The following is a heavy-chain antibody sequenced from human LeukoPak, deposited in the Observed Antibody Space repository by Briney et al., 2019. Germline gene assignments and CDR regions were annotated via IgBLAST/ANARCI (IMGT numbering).Heavy chain of an antibody. V-gene: IGHV4-38-2*02. CDR3: AEGSISGNSPAWRY. CDR2: IYHSGST. J-gene: IGHJ4*02. D-gene: IGHD4-23*01. Sequence: SETLSLTCTVSGYSISSGYYWGWIRQPPGKGLEWIGSIYHSGSTYYNPSLKSRVTISVDTSRNQFSLKLSSVTAADTAVYYCAEGSISGNSPAWRYWGQGTLVTVSS. CDR1: GYSISSGYY.